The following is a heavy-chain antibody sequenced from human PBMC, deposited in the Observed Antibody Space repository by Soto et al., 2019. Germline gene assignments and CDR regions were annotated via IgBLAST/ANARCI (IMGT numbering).Heavy chain of an antibody. V-gene: IGHV3-43*01. Sequence: EVQLVESGGVVVQPGGSLRISCAASGFTFDDYTMHWVRQAPGKGLEWVSLISWDGGSTYYADSVKGRFTISRDNSKNSLYLQMNSLRTEDTALYYCAKDLGMVRGVNGMDVWGQGTTVTVSS. CDR3: AKDLGMVRGVNGMDV. CDR1: GFTFDDYT. D-gene: IGHD3-10*01. CDR2: ISWDGGST. J-gene: IGHJ6*02.